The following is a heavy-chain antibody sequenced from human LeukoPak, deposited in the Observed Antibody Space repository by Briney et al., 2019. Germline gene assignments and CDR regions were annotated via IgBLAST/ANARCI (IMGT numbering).Heavy chain of an antibody. CDR2: INHSGST. Sequence: SETLSLTCTVSGDSISSYYWSWIRQPPGKGLEWIGEINHSGSTNYNPSLKSRVTISVDTSKNQFSLKLSSVTAADTAVYYCARRLPKYMVRGVADYWGQGTLVTVSS. CDR3: ARRLPKYMVRGVADY. D-gene: IGHD3-10*01. J-gene: IGHJ4*02. V-gene: IGHV4-34*01. CDR1: GDSISSYY.